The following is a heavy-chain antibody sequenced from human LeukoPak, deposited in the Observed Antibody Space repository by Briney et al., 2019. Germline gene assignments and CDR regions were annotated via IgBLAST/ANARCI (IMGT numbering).Heavy chain of an antibody. CDR1: GFTFDDYA. V-gene: IGHV3-9*01. CDR3: AKDLCGGDCYSFDY. D-gene: IGHD2-21*02. CDR2: ISWNSGSI. J-gene: IGHJ4*02. Sequence: PGGSLRLSCAASGFTFDDYAMHWVRQGPGKGLEWVSGISWNSGSIGYADSVKGRFTISRDNSKNTLYLQMNSLRAEDTAVYYCAKDLCGGDCYSFDYWGQGTLVTVSS.